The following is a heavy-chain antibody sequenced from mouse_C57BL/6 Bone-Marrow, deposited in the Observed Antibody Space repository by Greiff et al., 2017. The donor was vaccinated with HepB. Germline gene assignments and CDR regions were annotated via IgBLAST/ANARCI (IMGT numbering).Heavy chain of an antibody. CDR1: GFTFSSYG. V-gene: IGHV5-6*02. Sequence: EVKLEESGGDLVKPGGSLKLSCAASGFTFSSYGMSWVRQTPDKRLEWVATISSGGSYTYYPDSVKGRFTISRDNAKNTLYLQMSSLKSEDTAMYYCARHLYCAWFAYWGQGTLVTVSA. J-gene: IGHJ3*01. CDR2: ISSGGSYT. D-gene: IGHD2-1*01. CDR3: ARHLYCAWFAY.